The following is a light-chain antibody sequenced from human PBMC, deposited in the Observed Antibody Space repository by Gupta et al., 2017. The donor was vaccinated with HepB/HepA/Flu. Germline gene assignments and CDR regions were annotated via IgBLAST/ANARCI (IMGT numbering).Light chain of an antibody. CDR3: QQDNGWPLT. CDR1: QSLSSN. CDR2: GAS. Sequence: EIVMTHSPDTLSLSPGDRVTLSCRASQSLSSNLAWYQQKPGQAPRLLISGASTRATGIPDRFSGSGSGTEFTLTISSLQSEDFAVYYCQQDNGWPLTFGGGTKVEIK. J-gene: IGKJ4*01. V-gene: IGKV3-15*01.